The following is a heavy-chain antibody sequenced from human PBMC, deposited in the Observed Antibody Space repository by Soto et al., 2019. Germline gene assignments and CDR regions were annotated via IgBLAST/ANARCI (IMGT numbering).Heavy chain of an antibody. D-gene: IGHD2-21*01. CDR2: IYYSGST. CDR1: GGSISSGGYY. CDR3: AASCVGCGGFNYYGMDV. J-gene: IGHJ6*02. Sequence: SETLSLTCTVSGGSISSGGYYWSCIRQPPGKGLEWIGYIYYSGSTYYNPSLKSRVTISVDTSKNQFSLKLSSVTAADTAVYYCAASCVGCGGFNYYGMDVWGQGTTVT. V-gene: IGHV4-31*03.